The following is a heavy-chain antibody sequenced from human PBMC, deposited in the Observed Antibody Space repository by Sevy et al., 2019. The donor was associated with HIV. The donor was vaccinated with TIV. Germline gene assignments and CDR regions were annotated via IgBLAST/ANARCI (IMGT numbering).Heavy chain of an antibody. CDR3: ARAYYYGSGSYYRVKTGNWFDP. D-gene: IGHD3-10*01. CDR1: GGSFSGYY. Sequence: SETLSLTCAVYGGSFSGYYWSWIRQPPGKGLEWIGEINHSGSTNYNPTLNSRVTISVDTSKNQFSLKLSSVTAADTAVYYCARAYYYGSGSYYRVKTGNWFDPWGQGTLVTVSS. J-gene: IGHJ5*02. V-gene: IGHV4-34*01. CDR2: INHSGST.